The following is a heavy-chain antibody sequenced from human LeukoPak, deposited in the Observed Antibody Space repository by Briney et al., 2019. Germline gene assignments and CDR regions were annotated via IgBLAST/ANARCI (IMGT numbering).Heavy chain of an antibody. J-gene: IGHJ5*02. CDR3: ARRLTLAWNGLDP. V-gene: IGHV4-39*02. D-gene: IGHD3/OR15-3a*01. CDR2: IYYSGST. Sequence: SGTLSLTCTVSGGSISSSSYYWGWIRQPPGKGLEWIGSIYYSGSTYYNPSLKSRVTISLDTSKNHFSLKLSSVTSSDTAVYYCARRLTLAWNGLDPWGQGTLVTVSS. CDR1: GGSISSSSYY.